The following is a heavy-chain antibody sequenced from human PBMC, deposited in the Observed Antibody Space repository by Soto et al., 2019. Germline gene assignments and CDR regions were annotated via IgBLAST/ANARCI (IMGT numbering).Heavy chain of an antibody. J-gene: IGHJ4*02. D-gene: IGHD3-3*01. CDR3: ARYRAASGTYYFDN. V-gene: IGHV4-4*02. CDR1: GVSISSGNW. Sequence: SETLSLTCAVSGVSISSGNWWSWVRQPPGKGLEFIGEIHHSGSANYNPSLKSRLSMSVDKSKNQFSLNLGSVSAADTAVYYCARYRAASGTYYFDNWGLGTLVTVAS. CDR2: IHHSGSA.